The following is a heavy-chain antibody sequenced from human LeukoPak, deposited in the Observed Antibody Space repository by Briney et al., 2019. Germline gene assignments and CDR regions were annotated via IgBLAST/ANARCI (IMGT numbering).Heavy chain of an antibody. CDR1: GFTSSSYS. CDR3: ARDEATIFRFPPLRYYYYYMDV. D-gene: IGHD3-3*01. Sequence: GGSLRLSCAASGFTSSSYSMNWVRQAPGKGLEWVSSISSSSSYIYYADSVKGRFTISRDNAKNSLYLQMNSLRAEDTAVYYCARDEATIFRFPPLRYYYYYMDVWGKGTTVTVSS. CDR2: ISSSSSYI. V-gene: IGHV3-21*01. J-gene: IGHJ6*03.